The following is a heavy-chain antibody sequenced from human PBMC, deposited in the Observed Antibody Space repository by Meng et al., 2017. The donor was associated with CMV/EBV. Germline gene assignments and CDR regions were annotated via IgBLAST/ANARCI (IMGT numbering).Heavy chain of an antibody. Sequence: VTFLSYAISWVRQAPGQVLEWMGGIIPIFGTANYAPKFQGRVTITTDESTSTAYMELSSLRSEDTAVYYCARAGDIVVVPAASGLDYWGQGTLVTVSS. D-gene: IGHD2-2*01. V-gene: IGHV1-69*05. CDR2: IIPIFGTA. CDR1: VTFLSYA. CDR3: ARAGDIVVVPAASGLDY. J-gene: IGHJ4*02.